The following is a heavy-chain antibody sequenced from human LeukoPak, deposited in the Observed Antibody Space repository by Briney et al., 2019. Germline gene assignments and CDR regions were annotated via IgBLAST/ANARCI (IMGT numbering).Heavy chain of an antibody. V-gene: IGHV4-59*12. D-gene: IGHD2-15*01. Sequence: SETLSLTCTVSGGSISSYYWSWIRQPPGKGLEWIGYIYYSGSTNYNPSLKSRVTISVDTSKDQFSLKLSSVPAADTAVYYCARASLGYCSGGSCYFDYWGQGTLVTVSS. CDR3: ARASLGYCSGGSCYFDY. J-gene: IGHJ4*02. CDR2: IYYSGST. CDR1: GGSISSYY.